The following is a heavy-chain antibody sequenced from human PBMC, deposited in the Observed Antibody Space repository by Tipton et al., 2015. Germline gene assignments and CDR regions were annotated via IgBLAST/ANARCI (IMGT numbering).Heavy chain of an antibody. Sequence: TLSLTCTVSGGSISSGDDYWSWIRQYPGKGLEWIGYIYYSGAAYYNPSLKSRVRISVDTSKNQFSLKLTSLTAADTAVYYCARAMITSGGIIAFDYWGQGTLVTVSS. CDR3: ARAMITSGGIIAFDY. D-gene: IGHD3-16*02. V-gene: IGHV4-31*03. CDR1: GGSISSGDDY. J-gene: IGHJ4*02. CDR2: IYYSGAA.